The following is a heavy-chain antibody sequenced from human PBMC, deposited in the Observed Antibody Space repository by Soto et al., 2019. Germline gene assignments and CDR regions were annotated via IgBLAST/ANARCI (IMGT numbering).Heavy chain of an antibody. D-gene: IGHD2-2*01. CDR2: IIPILGIA. V-gene: IGHV1-69*08. J-gene: IGHJ5*02. CDR1: GCTFSSYT. Sequence: QVQLVQSGAEVKKPGSSVKVSCKASGCTFSSYTISWVRQAPGQGHEWMGMIIPILGIANYAQEFQDRVTITAEKSTRTAYMELSSLRSEDTAVYYCAREGNIVVVPAARGWFDPWGQGTLVTVSS. CDR3: AREGNIVVVPAARGWFDP.